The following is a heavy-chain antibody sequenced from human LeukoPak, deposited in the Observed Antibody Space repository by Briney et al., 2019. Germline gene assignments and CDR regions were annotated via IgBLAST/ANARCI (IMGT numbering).Heavy chain of an antibody. J-gene: IGHJ4*02. CDR2: IRPYNGDT. V-gene: IGHV1-18*01. D-gene: IGHD3-22*01. Sequence: ASVKVSCKASGYTFTSYGISWVRQAPGQGFEWMGWIRPYNGDTDYAQKLQGRVTMTTDTSTTTAYMDLRSLRYDDTAVYYCAGDLQRNYDTSGLDYWGQGTLVTVSS. CDR1: GYTFTSYG. CDR3: AGDLQRNYDTSGLDY.